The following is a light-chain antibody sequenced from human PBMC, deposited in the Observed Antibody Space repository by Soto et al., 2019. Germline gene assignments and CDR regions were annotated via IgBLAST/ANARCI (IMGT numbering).Light chain of an antibody. CDR1: QDISSS. CDR3: QQYHNYPRT. V-gene: IGKV1D-16*01. J-gene: IGKJ1*01. Sequence: DIQMTQSPSSVSASVGDRVIITCRASQDISSSLAWYQQKPGKAPKLLIYATSSLKSGVPSRFSGSGSGTDFTLTISSLQPEDFATSFCQQYHNYPRTFGQGTKVDIK. CDR2: ATS.